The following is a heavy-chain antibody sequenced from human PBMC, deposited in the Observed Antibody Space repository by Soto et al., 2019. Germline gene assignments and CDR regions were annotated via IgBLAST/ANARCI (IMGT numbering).Heavy chain of an antibody. Sequence: SVKVSCKASGGTFSSYAISWVRQAPGQGLEWMGGIIPIFGTANYAQKFQGRVTITADESTSTAYMELSSLRSEDTAVYYCARDLRVGYSSGWYDAFDIWGQGTMVTVSS. CDR1: GGTFSSYA. CDR2: IIPIFGTA. J-gene: IGHJ3*02. D-gene: IGHD6-19*01. V-gene: IGHV1-69*13. CDR3: ARDLRVGYSSGWYDAFDI.